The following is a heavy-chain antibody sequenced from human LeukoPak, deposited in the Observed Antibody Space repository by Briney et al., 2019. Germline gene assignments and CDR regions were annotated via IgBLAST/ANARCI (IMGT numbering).Heavy chain of an antibody. CDR1: GFTFSNCA. J-gene: IGHJ4*02. V-gene: IGHV3-30*02. CDR3: ARDFARPRDGYNPTYYFDY. CDR2: IRYDGSNK. D-gene: IGHD5-24*01. Sequence: GGSLRLSCAASGFTFSNCAMHWVRQAPGKGLEWVAFIRYDGSNKFYADSVKGRFTISRDNSKNSLYLQMNSLRAEDTAVYYCARDFARPRDGYNPTYYFDYWGQGTLVTVSS.